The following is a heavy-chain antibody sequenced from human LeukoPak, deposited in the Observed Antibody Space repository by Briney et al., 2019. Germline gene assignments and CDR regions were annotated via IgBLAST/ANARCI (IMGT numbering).Heavy chain of an antibody. Sequence: GGSLRLSCAASGFTFSSYWMHWVRQAPGKGLVWVSRINTDGSSTTYADSVKGRFTISRDNAKNTLYLQVDSLRAEDTAVYYCARVATYYDSSGYNSGYFDYWGQGTLVTVSS. CDR2: INTDGSST. D-gene: IGHD3-22*01. V-gene: IGHV3-74*01. CDR1: GFTFSSYW. CDR3: ARVATYYDSSGYNSGYFDY. J-gene: IGHJ4*02.